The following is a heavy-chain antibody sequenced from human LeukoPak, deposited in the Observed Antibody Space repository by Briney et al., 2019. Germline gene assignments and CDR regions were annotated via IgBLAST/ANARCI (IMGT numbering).Heavy chain of an antibody. J-gene: IGHJ1*01. V-gene: IGHV4-34*01. Sequence: SVPLSLTCAVYGGSFSGYYWSWIRQPPGKALEWIGEINHSGSTNYNPSLKSRVTISVDTSKNQFSLKLSSVTAADTAVYYCARGLAARARRPQYFQHWGQGTLVTVSS. CDR3: ARGLAARARRPQYFQH. D-gene: IGHD6-6*01. CDR2: INHSGST. CDR1: GGSFSGYY.